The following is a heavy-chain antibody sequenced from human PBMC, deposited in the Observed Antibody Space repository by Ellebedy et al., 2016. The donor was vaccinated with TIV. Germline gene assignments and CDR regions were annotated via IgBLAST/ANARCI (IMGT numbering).Heavy chain of an antibody. CDR2: IDRDDDK. CDR1: GFSLSTSAMC. V-gene: IGHV2-70*01. D-gene: IGHD2-2*01. CDR3: ARLHLVAVPGPIQIYDYYGMDV. J-gene: IGHJ6*02. Sequence: SGPTLVXPTQTLTLTCTFSGFSLSTSAMCVSWIRQPPGKALEWLALIDRDDDKYYSTSLRTRLTISKDTSKNQVVLTMTNMDPVDTATYYCARLHLVAVPGPIQIYDYYGMDVWGQGTTVTVSS.